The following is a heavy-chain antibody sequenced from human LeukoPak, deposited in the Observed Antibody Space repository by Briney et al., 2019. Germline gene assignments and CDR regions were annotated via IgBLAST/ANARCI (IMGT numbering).Heavy chain of an antibody. CDR3: ARNPGGIYSSAFNWFDP. CDR1: GGSISSGDYY. J-gene: IGHJ5*02. D-gene: IGHD6-19*01. CDR2: IYYSGST. V-gene: IGHV4-30-4*01. Sequence: ASQTLSLTCTVSGGSISSGDYYWSWIRQPPGKGLEWIGYIYYSGSTYYNPSLKSRVTISVDTSKNQFSLKLSSVTAADTAVYYCARNPGGIYSSAFNWFDPWGQGTLVTVSS.